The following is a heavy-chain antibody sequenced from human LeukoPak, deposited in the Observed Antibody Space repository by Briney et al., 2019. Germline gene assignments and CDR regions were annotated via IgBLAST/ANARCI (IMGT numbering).Heavy chain of an antibody. Sequence: GASVKVSCKVSGYTLTELSMHWLRQAPGKGLEWMGGFDPEDGETIYAQKFQGRVTMTEDTSTDTAYMELSSLRSEDTAVYYCATGVVDCSSTSCYPYAFDIWGQGTMVTVSS. CDR2: FDPEDGET. D-gene: IGHD2-2*01. V-gene: IGHV1-24*01. CDR1: GYTLTELS. CDR3: ATGVVDCSSTSCYPYAFDI. J-gene: IGHJ3*02.